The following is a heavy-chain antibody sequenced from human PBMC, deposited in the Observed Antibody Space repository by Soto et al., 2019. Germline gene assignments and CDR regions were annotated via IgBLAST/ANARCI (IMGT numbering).Heavy chain of an antibody. J-gene: IGHJ6*02. CDR2: ISAYNGNT. Sequence: QVQLVQSGAEVKKPGASVKVSCKASGYTFTSYGISWVRQAPGQGLEWMGWISAYNGNTNYAQKLQGRVTMTTDTSTSTAYMELRSLRSDDTAVYYCARIEQQLVLVDYYYYYGMDVWGQGTTVTVSS. CDR3: ARIEQQLVLVDYYYYYGMDV. D-gene: IGHD6-13*01. CDR1: GYTFTSYG. V-gene: IGHV1-18*01.